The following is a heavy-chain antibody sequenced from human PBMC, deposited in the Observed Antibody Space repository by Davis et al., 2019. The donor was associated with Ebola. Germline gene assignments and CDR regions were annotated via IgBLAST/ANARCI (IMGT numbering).Heavy chain of an antibody. CDR2: IYYSSST. D-gene: IGHD3-10*01. Sequence: GESLKISCAVSGFTVSSNYMNWVRQAPGKGLEWVSVIYYSSSTYYADSVKGRFTISRDNSKNTLYLQMNSLRPEDTAVYYCARDPGGYWAFDIWGQGTMVTVSS. CDR1: GFTVSSNY. CDR3: ARDPGGYWAFDI. V-gene: IGHV3-66*03. J-gene: IGHJ3*02.